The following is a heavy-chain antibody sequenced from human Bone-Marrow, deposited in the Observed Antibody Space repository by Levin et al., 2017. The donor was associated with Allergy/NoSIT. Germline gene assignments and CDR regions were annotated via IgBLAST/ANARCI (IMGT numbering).Heavy chain of an antibody. J-gene: IGHJ6*03. CDR3: ARGAQNYYYYYMDV. CDR2: IYYSGST. V-gene: IGHV4-59*01. CDR1: GGSISSYY. Sequence: GSLRLSCTVSGGSISSYYWSWIRQPPGKGLEWIGYIYYSGSTNYNPSLKSRVTISVDTSKNQFSLKLSSVTAADTAVYYCARGAQNYYYYYMDVWGKGTTVTVSS.